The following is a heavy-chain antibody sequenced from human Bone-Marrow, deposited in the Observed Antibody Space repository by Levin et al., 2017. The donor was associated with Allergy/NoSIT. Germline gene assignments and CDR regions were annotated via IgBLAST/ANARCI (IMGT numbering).Heavy chain of an antibody. V-gene: IGHV3-48*04. CDR2: ISSSSNTM. CDR1: GFTFSLYS. D-gene: IGHD6-13*01. CDR3: ARKRGSSWYLWFDP. J-gene: IGHJ5*02. Sequence: GGSLRLSCTVSGFTFSLYSMNWVRQAPGKGLEWISYISSSSNTMYYADSVKGRFTISRDNAKNSLFLQMSSLRAEDTAVYYCARKRGSSWYLWFDPWGQGTLVTVSS.